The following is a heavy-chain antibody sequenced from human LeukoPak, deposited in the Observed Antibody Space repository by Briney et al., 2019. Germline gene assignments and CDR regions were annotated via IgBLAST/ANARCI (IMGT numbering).Heavy chain of an antibody. CDR1: GFTFSSYS. Sequence: GGSLRLSCAASGFTFSSYSMNWVRQAPGKGLEWVSYISSSSSTIYYADSVKGRFTISRDNAKNSLYLQMNSLRAEDTAVYYCARHDRVSHMDVWGQGTTVTVSS. D-gene: IGHD2/OR15-2a*01. CDR3: ARHDRVSHMDV. J-gene: IGHJ6*02. V-gene: IGHV3-48*01. CDR2: ISSSSSTI.